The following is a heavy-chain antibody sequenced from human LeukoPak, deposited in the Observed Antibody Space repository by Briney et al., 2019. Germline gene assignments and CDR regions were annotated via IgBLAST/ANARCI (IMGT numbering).Heavy chain of an antibody. CDR1: GGTFSSYA. D-gene: IGHD5-12*01. V-gene: IGHV1-69*13. CDR3: ATFLGHSGYEIDY. J-gene: IGHJ4*02. CDR2: IIPIFGTA. Sequence: SVTVSCKASGGTFSSYAISWVRQAPGQGLEWMGGIIPIFGTANYAQKFQGRVTITADESTSTAYMELSSLRSEDTAVYYCATFLGHSGYEIDYWGQGTLVTVSS.